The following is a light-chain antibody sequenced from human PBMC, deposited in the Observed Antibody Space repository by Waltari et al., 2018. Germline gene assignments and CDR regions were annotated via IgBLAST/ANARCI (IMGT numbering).Light chain of an antibody. CDR2: SAS. CDR3: QQLNRYPLT. V-gene: IGKV1-9*01. J-gene: IGKJ5*01. CDR1: KGISNF. Sequence: DIQLTQSPSFLSASVGDRVTITCRASKGISNFLAWYQQQPGKAPKLLIYSASTLQDGVPSRFSASGSGTEFTLTISSLQPEDFATYYCQQLNRYPLTFGQGTRLDIK.